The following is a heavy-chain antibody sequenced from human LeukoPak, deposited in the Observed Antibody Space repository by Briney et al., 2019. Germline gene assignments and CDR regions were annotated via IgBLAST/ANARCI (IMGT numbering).Heavy chain of an antibody. Sequence: GGSLRLSCAASGFTFSGSTIHWVRQASGQGLEWVGRIRTNPNNYATAYGTSVKGRFTLSRDDSRNTAYLQMNSLKTEDTAVYYCIRGAVSGSYSGLDVWGQGTTVTVSS. J-gene: IGHJ6*02. CDR2: IRTNPNNYAT. D-gene: IGHD1-26*01. CDR1: GFTFSGST. V-gene: IGHV3-73*01. CDR3: IRGAVSGSYSGLDV.